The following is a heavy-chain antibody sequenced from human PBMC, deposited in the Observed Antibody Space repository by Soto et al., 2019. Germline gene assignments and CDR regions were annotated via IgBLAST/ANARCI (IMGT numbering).Heavy chain of an antibody. V-gene: IGHV3-33*01. CDR3: ARERITRTGIDY. D-gene: IGHD3-10*01. CDR1: GFTFSSYG. Sequence: PGGSLRLSCAASGFTFSSYGMHWVRQAPGKGLEWVAVIWYDGSNKYYADSVEGRFTISRDNSKNTLYLQMNSLRAEDTAVYYCARERITRTGIDYWGQGTLVTVSS. CDR2: IWYDGSNK. J-gene: IGHJ4*02.